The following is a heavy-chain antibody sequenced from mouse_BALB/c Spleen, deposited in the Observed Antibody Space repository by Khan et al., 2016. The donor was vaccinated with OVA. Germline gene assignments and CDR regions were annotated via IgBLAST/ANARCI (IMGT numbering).Heavy chain of an antibody. CDR2: IYPGSGHS. CDR1: GYTFTDYY. CDR3: ARADYGGKNDFDY. V-gene: IGHV1-77*01. D-gene: IGHD2-4*01. J-gene: IGHJ2*01. Sequence: QIQLVQSGAELARPGASVKLSCKASGYTFTDYYINWVKQRTGQGLEWIGEIYPGSGHSYYNEKFKGKATLTADRSSSTAYMQLSSLTSEDSAVYFCARADYGGKNDFDYWGQGTTLTVSS.